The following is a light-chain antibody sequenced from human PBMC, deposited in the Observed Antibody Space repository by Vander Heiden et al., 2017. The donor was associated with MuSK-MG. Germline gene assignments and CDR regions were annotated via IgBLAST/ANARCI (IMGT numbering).Light chain of an antibody. CDR3: QQSYSTPIT. J-gene: IGKJ5*01. V-gene: IGKV1-39*01. Sequence: FQMHPSPSSLSASVGDRVTITCRASQSISSYLNWYQQKPGKAPKLLIYAASSLQSGVPSRFSGSGSGTDFTLTISSLQPEDFATYYCQQSYSTPITFGQGTRLEIK. CDR2: AAS. CDR1: QSISSY.